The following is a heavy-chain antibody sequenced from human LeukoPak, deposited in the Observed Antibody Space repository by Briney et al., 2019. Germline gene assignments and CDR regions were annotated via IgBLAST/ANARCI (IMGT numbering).Heavy chain of an antibody. CDR1: GGSFSGYY. J-gene: IGHJ6*03. D-gene: IGHD2-15*01. Sequence: SETLSLTCAVYGGSFSGYYWSWIRHPPGKGLEWIGEINHSGSTNYNPSLKSRVTISVDTSKNQFSLKLSSVTAADTAVYYCARLYCSGGSCYGYYYYYMDVWGKGTTVTVSS. CDR2: INHSGST. V-gene: IGHV4-34*01. CDR3: ARLYCSGGSCYGYYYYYMDV.